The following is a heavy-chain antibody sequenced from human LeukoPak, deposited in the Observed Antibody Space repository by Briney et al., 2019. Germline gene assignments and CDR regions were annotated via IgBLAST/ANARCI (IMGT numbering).Heavy chain of an antibody. D-gene: IGHD3-10*01. CDR3: ARERSFRFGETHFDY. J-gene: IGHJ4*02. V-gene: IGHV3-30-3*01. Sequence: PGGSLRLSCAASGFTFSSYAMHWVRQAPGKGLEWVAVISYDGSNKYYADSVKGRFTISRDNSKNTLYLQMNSLRAEDTAVYYCARERSFRFGETHFDYWGQGTLVTVSS. CDR2: ISYDGSNK. CDR1: GFTFSSYA.